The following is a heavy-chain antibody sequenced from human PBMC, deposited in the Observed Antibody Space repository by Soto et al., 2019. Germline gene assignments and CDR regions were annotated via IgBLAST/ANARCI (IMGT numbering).Heavy chain of an antibody. D-gene: IGHD4-17*01. CDR1: GGSISSGYYY. J-gene: IGHJ4*02. CDR3: ASTMTTTVLARKPQPDY. CDR2: IYYSGST. V-gene: IGHV4-30-4*01. Sequence: PSETLSLTCTVSGGSISSGYYYWSWIRQPPGKGLEWIGYIYYSGSTYYNPSLKSRVTISVDTSKNQFSLKLSSVTAADTAVYYCASTMTTTVLARKPQPDYWGQGTLVTVSS.